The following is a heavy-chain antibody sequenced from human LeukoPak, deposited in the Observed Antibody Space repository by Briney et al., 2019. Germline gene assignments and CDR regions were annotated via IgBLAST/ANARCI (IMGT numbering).Heavy chain of an antibody. J-gene: IGHJ6*02. D-gene: IGHD1/OR15-1a*01. CDR1: IGSISSSKW. CDR3: ARQKWEQQGRDYYFNGLDV. Sequence: SETLSLTCSVSIGSISSSKWWSWVRQSPVKGLEWIGEIYLYATTNYNPSFTSRVTMSVDRSRNQFSLKLASVTAADTAVYYCARQKWEQQGRDYYFNGLDVWGPGTTVIVSS. CDR2: IYLYATT. V-gene: IGHV4-4*02.